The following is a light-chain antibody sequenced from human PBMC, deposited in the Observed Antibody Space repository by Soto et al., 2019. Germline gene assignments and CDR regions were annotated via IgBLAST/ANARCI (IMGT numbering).Light chain of an antibody. CDR1: TSDVGGYNY. CDR3: SSNTRSSLYV. V-gene: IGLV2-14*01. Sequence: QSALTQPASVSGSPGQSITISCTGTTSDVGGYNYVSWHQQHPGKAPKLMIFEVSYRPSGVSDRFSGSKSGNTASLTISGLQADDEADYYCSSNTRSSLYVFGPGTKLTVL. J-gene: IGLJ1*01. CDR2: EVS.